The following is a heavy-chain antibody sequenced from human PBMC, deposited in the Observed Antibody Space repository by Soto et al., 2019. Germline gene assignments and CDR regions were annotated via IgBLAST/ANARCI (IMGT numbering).Heavy chain of an antibody. Sequence: GGSLRLSCVASGFTFGSYSMAWVRQAPGKGPEWVSYIKSSSNDIYYADSVTGRFTISRDNAKNSLHLQMNSLRDDDTAVYYCARVDYYDRSAIFGYWGQGTLVTVSS. D-gene: IGHD3-22*01. V-gene: IGHV3-48*02. CDR1: GFTFGSYS. CDR2: IKSSSNDI. J-gene: IGHJ4*02. CDR3: ARVDYYDRSAIFGY.